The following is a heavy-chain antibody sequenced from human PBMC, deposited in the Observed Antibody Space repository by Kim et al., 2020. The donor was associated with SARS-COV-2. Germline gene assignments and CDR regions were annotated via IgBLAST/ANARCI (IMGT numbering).Heavy chain of an antibody. CDR3: ARVPGSVDYGDHDAFDI. D-gene: IGHD4-17*01. V-gene: IGHV3-66*01. J-gene: IGHJ3*02. Sequence: VKGGFTISRDNSKNTLYLQMNSLRAEDTAVYYCARVPGSVDYGDHDAFDIWGQGTMVTVSS.